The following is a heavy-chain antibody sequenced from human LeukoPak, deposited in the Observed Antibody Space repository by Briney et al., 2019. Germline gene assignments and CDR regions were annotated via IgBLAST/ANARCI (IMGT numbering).Heavy chain of an antibody. J-gene: IGHJ4*02. CDR1: GFTFEDFA. CDR2: ISYDGSNK. Sequence: GGSLRLSCTVSGFTFEDFAMHWVRQAPGKGLEWVAVISYDGSNKYYADSVKGRFTISRDNSKNTLYLQMNSLRAEDTAVYYCASERTYYDFWSGYRSLFDYWGQGTLVTVSS. V-gene: IGHV3-30*04. D-gene: IGHD3-3*01. CDR3: ASERTYYDFWSGYRSLFDY.